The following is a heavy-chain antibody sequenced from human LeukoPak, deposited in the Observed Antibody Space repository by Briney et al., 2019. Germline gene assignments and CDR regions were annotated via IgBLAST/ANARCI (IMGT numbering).Heavy chain of an antibody. V-gene: IGHV1-18*01. J-gene: IGHJ4*02. CDR3: ARDHGDFVGVRVGFDS. Sequence: ASVRVSCKTSGYSFKNYAISWVRQAPGQGLEWVARISGYNGNTDYAQKAKDRVTVTADTSTAYLEMRGLTSDDTAVYYCARDHGDFVGVRVGFDSWGQGTLVTVSS. D-gene: IGHD4-17*01. CDR2: ISGYNGNT. CDR1: GYSFKNYA.